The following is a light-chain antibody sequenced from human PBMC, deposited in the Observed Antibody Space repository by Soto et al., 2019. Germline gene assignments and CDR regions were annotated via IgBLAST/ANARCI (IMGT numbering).Light chain of an antibody. CDR1: QSVGNN. J-gene: IGKJ1*01. CDR3: QQYNNWPLWT. CDR2: GAS. Sequence: ELVMTPSPSTLPLSPGGRVPLSCRASQSVGNNLAWYQQRPGQPPRLLIYGASTRDTGVPTRFSGSGSGTEFTLTITSLQSEDFAVYYCQQYNNWPLWTFGQGTKVDIK. V-gene: IGKV3D-15*01.